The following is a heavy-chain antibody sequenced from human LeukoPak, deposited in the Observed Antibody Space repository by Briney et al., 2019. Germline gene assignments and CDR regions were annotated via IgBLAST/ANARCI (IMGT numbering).Heavy chain of an antibody. V-gene: IGHV4-59*01. J-gene: IGHJ4*02. Sequence: SETLSLTCTVSGGSINSYYWSWIRQPPGKGLEWLAYISYSGSSNYNPSLKSRVTISVDTSKKQFSLKLTSVTAADTAVYYCARGEHKYDSRSYHFDYWGQGTLVTVSS. CDR1: GGSINSYY. CDR3: ARGEHKYDSRSYHFDY. D-gene: IGHD3-10*01. CDR2: ISYSGSS.